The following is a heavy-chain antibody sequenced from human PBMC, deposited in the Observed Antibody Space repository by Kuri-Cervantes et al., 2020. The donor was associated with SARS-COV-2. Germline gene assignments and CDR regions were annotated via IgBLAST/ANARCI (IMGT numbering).Heavy chain of an antibody. D-gene: IGHD3-10*01. J-gene: IGHJ6*02. CDR2: ISYDGSNK. CDR1: GFTFSSYT. Sequence: GESLKISCAASGFTFSSYTMHWVRQAPGKGLEWVALISYDGSNKYYADSVKGRFTISRDNPKNTLYLQMNSLRAEDTAVYYCARDSYYYGSGRMDVWGQGTTVTVSS. V-gene: IGHV3-30*01. CDR3: ARDSYYYGSGRMDV.